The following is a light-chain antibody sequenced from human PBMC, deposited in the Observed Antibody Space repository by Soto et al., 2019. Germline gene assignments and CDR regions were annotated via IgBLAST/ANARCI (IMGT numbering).Light chain of an antibody. CDR2: WSS. Sequence: DIVMTQSPDSLAVSLGERATINCKSSQSVLYSSNNKNYLTWYQQKPGQPPKLLIYWSSTRESGVPDRFSGSGSGTDFTLTISSLQAEDVAVYYFQQYYSIPTFGQGTKLEIK. V-gene: IGKV4-1*01. CDR1: QSVLYSSNNKNY. CDR3: QQYYSIPT. J-gene: IGKJ2*01.